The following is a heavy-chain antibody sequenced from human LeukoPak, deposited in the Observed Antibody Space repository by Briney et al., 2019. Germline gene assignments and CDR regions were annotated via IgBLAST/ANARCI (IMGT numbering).Heavy chain of an antibody. CDR3: TTDVIGATVVTHFPNDY. J-gene: IGHJ4*02. CDR1: GGSISSSNW. CDR2: IKSKTDGGTT. Sequence: KTSETLSLTCAVSGGSISSSNWWSWVRQAPGKGLEWVGRIKSKTDGGTTDYAAPVKGRFTISRDDSKNTLYLQMNSLKTEDTAVYYCTTDVIGATVVTHFPNDYWGQGTLVTVSS. D-gene: IGHD4-23*01. V-gene: IGHV3-15*01.